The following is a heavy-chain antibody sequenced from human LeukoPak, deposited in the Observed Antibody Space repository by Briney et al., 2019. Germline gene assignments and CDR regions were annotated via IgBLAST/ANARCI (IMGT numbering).Heavy chain of an antibody. CDR3: ARHFAFSYYYMDV. V-gene: IGHV4-59*08. J-gene: IGHJ6*03. Sequence: SETLSLTCTVSGGSISSYYWSWIRQPPAKGLEWIGYIYYSGSTNYNPSLKGRVTISVDTSKNQFSLKLSSVTAADTAVYYCARHFAFSYYYMDVWGKGTTVTVSS. CDR2: IYYSGST. CDR1: GGSISSYY.